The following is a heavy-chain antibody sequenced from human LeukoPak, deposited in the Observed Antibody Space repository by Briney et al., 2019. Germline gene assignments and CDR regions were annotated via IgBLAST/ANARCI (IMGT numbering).Heavy chain of an antibody. V-gene: IGHV1-69*06. CDR3: ARSSAWGYYFDY. Sequence: PMASAKVSCKASGGTFSSYAISWVRQAPGQGLEWMGGIIPIFGTANYAQKFQGRVTITADKSTSTAYMEPSSLRSEDTAVYYCARSSAWGYYFDYWGQGTLVTVSS. J-gene: IGHJ4*02. D-gene: IGHD3-16*01. CDR1: GGTFSSYA. CDR2: IIPIFGTA.